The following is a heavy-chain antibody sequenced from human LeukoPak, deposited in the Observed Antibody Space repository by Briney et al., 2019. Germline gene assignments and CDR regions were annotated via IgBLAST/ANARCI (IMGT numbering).Heavy chain of an antibody. V-gene: IGHV3-23*01. CDR2: VSGSGGST. J-gene: IGHJ4*02. CDR1: GFTFSSYA. Sequence: QTGGSLRLSCAASGFTFSSYAMRWVRQAPGKGLEWVSSVSGSGGSTYYADSVKGRFTISRDNSKNTQYLQMNSLRAEDTAVYYCAKPRAVGVNAFFDYWGQGTLVTVSS. CDR3: AKPRAVGVNAFFDY.